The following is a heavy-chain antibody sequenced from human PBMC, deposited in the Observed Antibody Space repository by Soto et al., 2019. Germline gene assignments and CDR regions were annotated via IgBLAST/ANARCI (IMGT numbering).Heavy chain of an antibody. Sequence: VQLVESGGGVVQPGRSLRLSCAASGFTFSDYAMHWVRHAPGKGLEWVAVVSHDGRNTHYADSVKGRFTISRDSSKNTVSLEMTSLTAEDTAVYYCAKGGRQWLVTSDFNYWGQGALVTVSS. CDR1: GFTFSDYA. CDR3: AKGGRQWLVTSDFNY. V-gene: IGHV3-30*18. CDR2: VSHDGRNT. J-gene: IGHJ4*02. D-gene: IGHD6-19*01.